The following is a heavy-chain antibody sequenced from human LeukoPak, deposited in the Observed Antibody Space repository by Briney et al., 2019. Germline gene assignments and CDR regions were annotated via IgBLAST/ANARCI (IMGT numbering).Heavy chain of an antibody. V-gene: IGHV3-53*01. CDR2: IYPDGTT. CDR1: GFTVSDNH. CDR3: ARGSFLNV. J-gene: IGHJ4*02. Sequence: GGSLRLSCAASGFTVSDNHLSWVRQAPGKGLGWVSFIYPDGTTYYADSVKGRFTISRDSAKHTVYLQMDSLRAEDTALYYCARGSFLNVWGQGTLVTVSS.